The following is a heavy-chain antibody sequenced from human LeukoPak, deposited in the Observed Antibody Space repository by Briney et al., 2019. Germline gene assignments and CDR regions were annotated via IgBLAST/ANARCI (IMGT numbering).Heavy chain of an antibody. Sequence: GESLKISRKGSGYSFTNYWIAWVRQMPGKGLEWMGIIYPGDSDTRYSPSFQGQVTISADKPISTAYLQWSSLKASDTAMYYCARLDTVRGVITIFDFWGQGTLVTVSS. CDR3: ARLDTVRGVITIFDF. V-gene: IGHV5-51*01. D-gene: IGHD3-10*01. CDR2: IYPGDSDT. J-gene: IGHJ4*02. CDR1: GYSFTNYW.